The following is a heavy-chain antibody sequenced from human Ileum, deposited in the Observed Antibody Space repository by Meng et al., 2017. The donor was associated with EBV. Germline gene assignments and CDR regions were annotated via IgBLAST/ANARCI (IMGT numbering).Heavy chain of an antibody. D-gene: IGHD6-19*01. V-gene: IGHV4-34*01. CDR3: ARVMRRVNYNSGWYAKF. J-gene: IGHJ4*02. Sequence: QVQLQEWGAGLAEASETQSLTCAVYGGSFSGYYWTWIRQAPGRGLEWNGESNYAGSTNYNPSLKSRVTISVDTSKKQFSLNLTSVTAADTAVYYCARVMRRVNYNSGWYAKFWGQGNLVTVSS. CDR2: SNYAGST. CDR1: GGSFSGYY.